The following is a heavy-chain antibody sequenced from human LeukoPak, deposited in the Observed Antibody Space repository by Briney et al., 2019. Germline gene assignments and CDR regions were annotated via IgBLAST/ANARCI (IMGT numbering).Heavy chain of an antibody. D-gene: IGHD6-13*01. CDR3: ARGKTIGYRSSWYGRGVFDI. CDR2: INHSGST. CDR1: GGSFSGYY. Sequence: SETLSLTCAVYGGSFSGYYWSWIRQPPGKGLEWIGEINHSGSTNYNPSLKSRVTISVDTSKNQFSLKLSSVTAADTAVYYCARGKTIGYRSSWYGRGVFDIWGQGTMVTVSS. J-gene: IGHJ3*02. V-gene: IGHV4-34*01.